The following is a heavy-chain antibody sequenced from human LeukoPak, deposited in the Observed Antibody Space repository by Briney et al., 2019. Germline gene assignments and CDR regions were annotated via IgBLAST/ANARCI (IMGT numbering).Heavy chain of an antibody. CDR2: IIPIFGTA. D-gene: IGHD3-22*01. CDR3: AREQPYYYDSSGTALMAEIKYYFDY. J-gene: IGHJ4*02. Sequence: GASVKVSCKASGGTFSSYAISWVRQAPGQGLEWMGGIIPIFGTANYAQKFQGRVTITADESTSTAYMELSSLRSEDTAVYYCAREQPYYYDSSGTALMAEIKYYFDYWGQGTLVTVSS. CDR1: GGTFSSYA. V-gene: IGHV1-69*13.